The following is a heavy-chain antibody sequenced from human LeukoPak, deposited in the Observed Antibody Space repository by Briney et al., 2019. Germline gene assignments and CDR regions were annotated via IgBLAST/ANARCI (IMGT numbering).Heavy chain of an antibody. V-gene: IGHV3-30*01. CDR1: GPTFISYA. D-gene: IGHD3-3*01. CDR2: LSYDGNNK. CDR3: ARTEWLARAEYLQH. Sequence: GASLRLSCAPSGPTFISYAIHWGRHAPGKGLEWVGVLSYDGNNKYHADSVKGRFTIYIDNYKNTLYLQMNSLRAEDTAVYYCARTEWLARAEYLQHWGRGTLVSVFS. J-gene: IGHJ1*01.